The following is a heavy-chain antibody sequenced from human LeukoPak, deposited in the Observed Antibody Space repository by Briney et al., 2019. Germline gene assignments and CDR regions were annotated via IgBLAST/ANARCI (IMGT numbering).Heavy chain of an antibody. CDR1: GFTFNTYA. J-gene: IGHJ1*01. CDR2: ISDSGGSA. D-gene: IGHD2-2*02. V-gene: IGHV3-23*01. CDR3: ARAVVPAAIGSFQH. Sequence: GGSLRLSCAASGFTFNTYAMSWVRQAPGKGLEWVSAISDSGGSAYYADSVKGRFTISRDNAKNSLYLQMNSLRAEDTAVYYCARAVVPAAIGSFQHWGQGTLVTVSS.